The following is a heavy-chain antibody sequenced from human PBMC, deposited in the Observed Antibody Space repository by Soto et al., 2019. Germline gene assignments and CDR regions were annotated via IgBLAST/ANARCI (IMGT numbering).Heavy chain of an antibody. CDR3: ARGGPGITMILGPPAWYFDY. J-gene: IGHJ4*02. Sequence: SETLSLTCTVSGGSVSSGSYYWSWIRQPPGKGLEWIGYIYYSGSTNYNPSLKSRVTISVDTSKNQFSLKLSSVTAADTAVYYCARGGPGITMILGPPAWYFDYWGQGTLVTVSS. CDR1: GGSVSSGSYY. D-gene: IGHD3-22*01. V-gene: IGHV4-61*01. CDR2: IYYSGST.